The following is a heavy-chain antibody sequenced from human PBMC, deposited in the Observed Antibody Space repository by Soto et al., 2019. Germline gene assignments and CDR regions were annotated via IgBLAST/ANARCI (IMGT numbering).Heavy chain of an antibody. CDR3: AKVPGYDYVWGTYYYFDY. CDR2: ISGGGSST. V-gene: IGHV3-23*01. D-gene: IGHD3-16*01. J-gene: IGHJ4*02. Sequence: PGGSLRLSCAASGFTFNNYAMSWVRQAPGKGLEWVSSISGGGSSTYYADSVKGRFTISRDNSKNTLYLQMNSLRAEDTAVYYCAKVPGYDYVWGTYYYFDYWGLGALVTVS. CDR1: GFTFNNYA.